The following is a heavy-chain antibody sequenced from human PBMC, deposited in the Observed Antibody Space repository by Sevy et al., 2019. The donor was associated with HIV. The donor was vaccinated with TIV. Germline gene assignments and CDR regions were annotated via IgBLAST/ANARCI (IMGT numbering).Heavy chain of an antibody. CDR3: ASKYQYSDFWPHFFDY. V-gene: IGHV4-4*02. CDR1: GASISRSYW. J-gene: IGHJ4*02. D-gene: IGHD3-3*01. CDR2: VYHSGTT. Sequence: SETLSLTCSVSGASISRSYWWTWVRQSPGKGLEWIGEVYHSGTTNYNPSLKSRVSISVDTSKDQFSLKLTSVTAADTATYVCASKYQYSDFWPHFFDYWGQGTLVTVSS.